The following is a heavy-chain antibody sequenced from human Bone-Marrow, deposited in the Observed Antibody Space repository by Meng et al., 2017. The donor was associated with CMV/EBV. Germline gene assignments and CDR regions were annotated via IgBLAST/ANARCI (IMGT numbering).Heavy chain of an antibody. V-gene: IGHV3-21*01. J-gene: IGHJ6*02. CDR2: ISSSSYI. CDR1: GFTFSSYS. CDR3: ARVQGQQLVTYYYYGMDV. D-gene: IGHD6-13*01. Sequence: GESLKISCAASGFTFSSYSMNWVRQAPGKGLEWVSSISSSSYIYYADSVKGRFTFSRDNAKNSLYLQMNSLRAEDTAVYYCARVQGQQLVTYYYYGMDVWGQGTTVTVSS.